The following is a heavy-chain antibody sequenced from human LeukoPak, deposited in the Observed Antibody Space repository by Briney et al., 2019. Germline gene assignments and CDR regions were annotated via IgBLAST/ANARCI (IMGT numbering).Heavy chain of an antibody. CDR1: GFTFRNYW. CDR3: ARENWYLDR. Sequence: HSGGSLRLSCAASGFTFRNYWMHWVRQAPGKGLVWVSRINPDGSNTNYADSVMGRFTIPRDNAKNTLYLQMNGLRADDTAVYYCARENWYLDRWGRGTLVTVSS. V-gene: IGHV3-74*01. J-gene: IGHJ2*01. CDR2: INPDGSNT.